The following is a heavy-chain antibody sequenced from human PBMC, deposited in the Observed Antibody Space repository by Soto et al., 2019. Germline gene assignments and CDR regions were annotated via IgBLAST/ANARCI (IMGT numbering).Heavy chain of an antibody. CDR3: ARDYSYGPWNYYGLDV. D-gene: IGHD5-18*01. CDR1: GFTFSSYA. V-gene: IGHV3-30-3*01. CDR2: ISYDGSNK. Sequence: GGSLRLSCAASGFTFSSYAMHWVRQAPGKGLEWVAVISYDGSNKYYADSVKGRFTISRDNSKNTLYLQMNSLRAEDTAVYYCARDYSYGPWNYYGLDVWGQGTTVTVSS. J-gene: IGHJ6*02.